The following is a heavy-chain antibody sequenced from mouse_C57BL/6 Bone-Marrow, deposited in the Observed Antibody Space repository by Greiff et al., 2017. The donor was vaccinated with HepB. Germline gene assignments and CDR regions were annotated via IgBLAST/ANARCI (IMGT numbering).Heavy chain of an antibody. CDR3: ARVFDY. CDR2: IDPSDSYT. J-gene: IGHJ2*01. Sequence: QVQLQQSGAELVKPGASVKLSCKASGYTFTSYWMQWVKQRPGQGLEWIGEIDPSDSYTNYNQKFKGKATLTVDTSSSTAYMQLSSLTSEDSAVYYCARVFDYWGKGTTLTVSS. V-gene: IGHV1-50*01. CDR1: GYTFTSYW.